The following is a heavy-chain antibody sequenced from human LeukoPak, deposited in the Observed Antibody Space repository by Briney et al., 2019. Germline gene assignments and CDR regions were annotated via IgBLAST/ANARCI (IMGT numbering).Heavy chain of an antibody. Sequence: GGSLRLSCAASGFTFSSYWMHWVRQAPGKGLVWVSRINTDGSSTSYADSVKGRFTISRDNAKNTLYLQMNSLRAEDTAVCYCARDTVTNNWFDPWGQGTLVTVSS. CDR1: GFTFSSYW. J-gene: IGHJ5*02. CDR3: ARDTVTNNWFDP. D-gene: IGHD4-11*01. CDR2: INTDGSST. V-gene: IGHV3-74*01.